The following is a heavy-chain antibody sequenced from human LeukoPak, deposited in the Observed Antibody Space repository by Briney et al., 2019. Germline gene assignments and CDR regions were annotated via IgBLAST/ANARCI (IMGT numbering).Heavy chain of an antibody. V-gene: IGHV1-2*02. CDR3: AGAGYYYDSSGYYRLDY. J-gene: IGHJ4*02. Sequence: ASVKVSCKASGYTFTGYYMHWVRQAPGQGLEWMGWINPNSGGTNYAQKFQGRVTMTRDTSISTAYMELSRLRSDDTAVYYCAGAGYYYDSSGYYRLDYRGQGTLVTVSS. CDR1: GYTFTGYY. CDR2: INPNSGGT. D-gene: IGHD3-22*01.